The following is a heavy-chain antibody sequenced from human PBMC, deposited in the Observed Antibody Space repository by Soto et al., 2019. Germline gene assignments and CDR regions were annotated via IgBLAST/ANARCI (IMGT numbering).Heavy chain of an antibody. Sequence: GAPGEGCSQASRFPFSILCLWSGPQAPRQRPERMGWISAYNGNTNYAQKLQGRVTMTTDTSTSTAYMELRSLRSDDTAVYYCARDYDFWSGYYTGSRVYNDYWGQGTLVTVSS. CDR3: ARDYDFWSGYYTGSRVYNDY. V-gene: IGHV1-18*01. J-gene: IGHJ4*02. CDR1: RFPFSILC. CDR2: ISAYNGNT. D-gene: IGHD3-3*01.